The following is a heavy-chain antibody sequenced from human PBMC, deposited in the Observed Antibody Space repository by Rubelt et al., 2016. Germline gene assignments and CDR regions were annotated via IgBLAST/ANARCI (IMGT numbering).Heavy chain of an antibody. V-gene: IGHV3-30*07. Sequence: DSVKGRFTISRDNSKNTLYLQMNSLRAEDTAVYNCTRGSGTAEWYFDLWGRGTVVSVSS. J-gene: IGHJ2*01. CDR3: TRGSGTAEWYFDL. D-gene: IGHD1-7*01.